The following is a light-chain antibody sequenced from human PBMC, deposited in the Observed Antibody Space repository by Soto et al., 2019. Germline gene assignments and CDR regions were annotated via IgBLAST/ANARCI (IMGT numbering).Light chain of an antibody. J-gene: IGKJ1*01. CDR1: QSVSSN. V-gene: IGKV3-15*01. CDR3: QHYNNWLTWT. Sequence: EIVMTQSPATLSVSPGERATLSCRASQSVSSNLAWYQQKPGQAPRLLIYGASTRATGIPARFSGSGSGTDFTLTIGSLQSEDSAVYYCQHYNNWLTWTFGQGTKVDIK. CDR2: GAS.